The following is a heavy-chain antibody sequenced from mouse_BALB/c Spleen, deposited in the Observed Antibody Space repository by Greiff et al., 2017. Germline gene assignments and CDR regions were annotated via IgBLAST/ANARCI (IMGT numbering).Heavy chain of an antibody. CDR2: ILPGSGST. D-gene: IGHD1-1*01. CDR1: GYTFSSYW. V-gene: IGHV1-9*01. CDR3: SRYLNYYDSGYGYLDV. Sequence: VQLQQSGAELMKPGDSVKISCKATGYTFSSYWIEWVKQRPGHGLEWIGEILPGSGSTNYNEKFKGKATFTADTSSNTAYMQLSSLTSEDSDVYYCSRYLNYYDSGYGYLDVWGAGTTVTVSS. J-gene: IGHJ1*01.